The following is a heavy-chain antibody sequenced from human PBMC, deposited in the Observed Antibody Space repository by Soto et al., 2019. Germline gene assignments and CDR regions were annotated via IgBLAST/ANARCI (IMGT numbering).Heavy chain of an antibody. CDR3: AKVQRHNYYGPRRDYYGMDV. CDR1: GFTFSSYA. V-gene: IGHV3-23*01. CDR2: ISGSGGST. J-gene: IGHJ6*02. Sequence: GGSLRLSCAASGFTFSSYAMSWVRQAPGKGLEWVSAISGSGGSTYYADSVKGRFTISRDNSKNTLYLQMNSLRAEDTAVYYCAKVQRHNYYGPRRDYYGMDVWGQGTTVTVSS. D-gene: IGHD3-10*01.